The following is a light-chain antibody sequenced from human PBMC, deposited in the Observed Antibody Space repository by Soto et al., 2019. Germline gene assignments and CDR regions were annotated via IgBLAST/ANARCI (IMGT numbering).Light chain of an antibody. CDR1: QGIGST. J-gene: IGKJ4*01. CDR2: DSS. Sequence: EIVLTQSPAALSVSPGERVTLSCRASQGIGSTLAWYQQKPGQTPRLLIYDSSTRAIGIPARGSGSRSGTEFTLTINGLQDEDFAVYYCQHYNHWPLTFGGGTKVEIK. CDR3: QHYNHWPLT. V-gene: IGKV3-15*01.